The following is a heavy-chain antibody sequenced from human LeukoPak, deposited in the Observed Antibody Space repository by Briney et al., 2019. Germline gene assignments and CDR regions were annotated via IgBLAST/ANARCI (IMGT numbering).Heavy chain of an antibody. CDR3: ARDRVRGTITYAGFDP. V-gene: IGHV4-31*03. J-gene: IGHJ5*02. D-gene: IGHD3-10*01. CDR2: IYYSGST. CDR1: GCSITSGSYY. Sequence: SETLSLTCTVSGCSITSGSYYWSWIRQHPGKGRVWIGYIYYSGSTYYNPTLKSRFTISIDTSKNQFSLKLTSGTAADTAVYYCARDRVRGTITYAGFDPWGQGTLVTVSS.